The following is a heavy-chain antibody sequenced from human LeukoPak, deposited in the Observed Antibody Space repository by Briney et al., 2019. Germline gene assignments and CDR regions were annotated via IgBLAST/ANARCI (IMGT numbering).Heavy chain of an antibody. CDR1: GYTFTSYA. Sequence: GASVKVSCKASGYTFTSYAMNWVRQAPGQGLEWMGWINTNTGNPTYAQGFTGRFVFSLDTSVSTAYLQISSLKAEDTAVYYCARSGLLYGGNPNNWFDPWGQGTLVTVSS. D-gene: IGHD4-23*01. CDR2: INTNTGNP. V-gene: IGHV7-4-1*02. J-gene: IGHJ5*02. CDR3: ARSGLLYGGNPNNWFDP.